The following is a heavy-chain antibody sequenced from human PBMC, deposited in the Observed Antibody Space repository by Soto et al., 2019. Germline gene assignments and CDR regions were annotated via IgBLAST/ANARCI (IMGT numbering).Heavy chain of an antibody. CDR2: INGGGGTT. CDR3: AKDRHPDGIWTFDY. V-gene: IGHV3-23*01. CDR1: GCSFIGYT. J-gene: IGHJ4*02. Sequence: GGSLRLSCAASGCSFIGYTMNWVRQAQGKGLEWISGINGGGGTTYYADSVKGRFTISRDDSKNILYLQMNSPRAEDTAIYYCAKDRHPDGIWTFDYWGRGTLVTVSS. D-gene: IGHD3-9*01.